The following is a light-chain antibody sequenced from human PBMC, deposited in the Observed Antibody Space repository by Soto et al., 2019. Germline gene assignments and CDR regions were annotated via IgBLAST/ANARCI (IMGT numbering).Light chain of an antibody. J-gene: IGLJ1*01. CDR2: DVS. Sequence: QSALTQPASVSGSPGQSITISCTGTNSDVGAYDYVSWYQHHPGNAPKLMMFDVSRRPSGVSNRFSGSKSGNTASLTISGLQAEDEADYFCSSYTSTTTLDVFGTGTKLTVL. CDR3: SSYTSTTTLDV. CDR1: NSDVGAYDY. V-gene: IGLV2-14*03.